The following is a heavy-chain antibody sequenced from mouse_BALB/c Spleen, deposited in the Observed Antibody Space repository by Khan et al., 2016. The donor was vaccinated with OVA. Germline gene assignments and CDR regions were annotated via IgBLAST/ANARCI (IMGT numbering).Heavy chain of an antibody. CDR1: GYTFTDYV. J-gene: IGHJ3*01. CDR2: IYPESGTT. V-gene: IGHV1-77*01. Sequence: VQLVESGPELVKPGASVKMSCKASGYTFTDYVINWVKQRTGQGLEWIGEIYPESGTTYYNEKFKGKATLTADKSSNTAYMQLSSLTSEDSAVYFCAKNYASWFAYWGQGTLVTVSA. CDR3: AKNYASWFAY.